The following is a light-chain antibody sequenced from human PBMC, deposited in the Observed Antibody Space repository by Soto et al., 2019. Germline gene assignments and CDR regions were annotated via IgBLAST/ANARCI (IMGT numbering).Light chain of an antibody. CDR3: QQYDDAPIT. CDR1: QSVTSNN. CDR2: AAS. J-gene: IGKJ5*01. Sequence: EIVLTQFPVTLALSPGERATVSCRASQSVTSNNLAWYQQKPGQAPRLLISAASSRATGTPDRFSGSGSETDFTLTISRLEPEDFAVYYCQQYDDAPITFGQGTRLEIK. V-gene: IGKV3-20*01.